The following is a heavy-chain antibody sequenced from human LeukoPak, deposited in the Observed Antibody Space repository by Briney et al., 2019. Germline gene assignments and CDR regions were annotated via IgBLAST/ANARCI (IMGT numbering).Heavy chain of an antibody. V-gene: IGHV1-69*05. CDR1: GGTFSSYA. Sequence: SVKVSCKASGGTFSSYAISWVRQAPGQGLEWMGGIIPIFGTANYAQKFQGRVTITTDESTSTAYMELSSLRSEDTAVYYCASSPVVVASSGYYYHYMDVWGKGTTVTVSS. J-gene: IGHJ6*03. CDR3: ASSPVVVASSGYYYHYMDV. D-gene: IGHD3-22*01. CDR2: IIPIFGTA.